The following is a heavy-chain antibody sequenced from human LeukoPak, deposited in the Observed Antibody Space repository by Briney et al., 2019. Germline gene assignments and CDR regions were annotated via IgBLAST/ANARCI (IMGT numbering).Heavy chain of an antibody. CDR3: TTFDYAAFLI. V-gene: IGHV3-15*01. CDR2: IKSRTGGGTR. D-gene: IGHD4/OR15-4a*01. CDR1: GFTSSNAW. Sequence: GGSLTLSCAVSGFTSSNAWMSWVRQAPGKGLEWVGRIKSRTGGGTRDYAAPVKGRFTISRDDSKNTLYLQMNSLKTEDTAVYYCTTFDYAAFLIWGQGTMVTVSS. J-gene: IGHJ3*02.